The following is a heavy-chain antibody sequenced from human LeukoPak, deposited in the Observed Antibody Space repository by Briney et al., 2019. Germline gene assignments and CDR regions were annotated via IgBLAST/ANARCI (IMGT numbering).Heavy chain of an antibody. CDR3: AKDSGTLAGKFDY. D-gene: IGHD6-19*01. V-gene: IGHV3-23*01. J-gene: IGHJ4*02. CDR1: EFTFSSYA. Sequence: GGSLRLSCAASEFTFSSYAMSWVRQAPGQGLEWVSGISGSGGTTYYADSVKGRFTISRDNSKNTLYLQMNSLRAEDTAVYYCAKDSGTLAGKFDYWGQGTLVTVSS. CDR2: ISGSGGTT.